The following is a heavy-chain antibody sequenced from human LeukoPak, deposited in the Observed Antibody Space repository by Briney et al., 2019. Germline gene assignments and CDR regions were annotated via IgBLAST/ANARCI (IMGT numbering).Heavy chain of an antibody. D-gene: IGHD1-26*01. CDR1: GFTLSSYW. Sequence: GGSLRLSCSASGFTLSSYWMHWVRQAPGKGLVWVSRINTDGSSTNYADSVKGRFTVSRDNAKNTLYLQMNSLRDEDTAVYHCAKDQMIVGTTGDYWGQGTLVTVSS. V-gene: IGHV3-74*01. J-gene: IGHJ4*02. CDR2: INTDGSST. CDR3: AKDQMIVGTTGDY.